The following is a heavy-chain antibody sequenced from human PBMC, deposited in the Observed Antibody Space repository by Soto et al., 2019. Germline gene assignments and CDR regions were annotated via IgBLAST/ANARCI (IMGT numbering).Heavy chain of an antibody. J-gene: IGHJ4*02. CDR3: ASPPQYCSGGSCYSVVKDY. CDR1: GFTVSSNY. CDR2: IYSGGST. V-gene: IGHV3-66*01. Sequence: GGSLRLSCAAPGFTVSSNYMSWVRQAPGKGLEWVSVIYSGGSTYYADSVKGRFTISRDSSKNTLYLQMNSLRAEDTAVYYCASPPQYCSGGSCYSVVKDYWGQGTLVTVSS. D-gene: IGHD2-15*01.